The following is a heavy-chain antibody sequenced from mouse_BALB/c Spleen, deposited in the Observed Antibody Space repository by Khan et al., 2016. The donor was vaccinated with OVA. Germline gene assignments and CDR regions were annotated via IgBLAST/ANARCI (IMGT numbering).Heavy chain of an antibody. CDR3: TRLAYYYDSEGFAY. J-gene: IGHJ3*01. D-gene: IGHD1-1*01. V-gene: IGHV5-6*01. Sequence: EVELVESGGDLVKPGGSLKLSCAASGFTFSTYGMSWVRQTPDKRLEWVATVSTGGSYTYYPDSVKGRFTISRDNAKKTLYLQMIGLKSEDTAMLYCTRLAYYYDSEGFAYWGQGTLVTVSA. CDR2: VSTGGSYT. CDR1: GFTFSTYG.